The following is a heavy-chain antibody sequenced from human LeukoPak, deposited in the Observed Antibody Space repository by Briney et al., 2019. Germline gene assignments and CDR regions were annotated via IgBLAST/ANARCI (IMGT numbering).Heavy chain of an antibody. CDR1: GGTFSSYT. Sequence: SVKVSCKASGGTFSSYTISWVRQAPGQGLEWMGGIIPIFGTANYAQKFQGRVTITTDESTSTAYMELSSLRSEDTAVYYCARDGTPIKGAARRSYYYYYYMDVWGKGTTVTVSS. D-gene: IGHD6-6*01. CDR2: IIPIFGTA. V-gene: IGHV1-69*05. J-gene: IGHJ6*03. CDR3: ARDGTPIKGAARRSYYYYYYMDV.